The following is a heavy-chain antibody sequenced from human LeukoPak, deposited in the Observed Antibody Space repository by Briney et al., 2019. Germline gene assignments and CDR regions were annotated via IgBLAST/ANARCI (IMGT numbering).Heavy chain of an antibody. D-gene: IGHD5-18*01. J-gene: IGHJ4*02. Sequence: PSQTLSLTCTVSGYSISSGYYWGWIRQPPGKGLEWIGSIYHSGSTYYNPSLKSRVTISVDTSKNQFSLKLSSVTAADTAVYYCARVARGYSYGYYFDYWGQGTLVTVSS. CDR1: GYSISSGYY. V-gene: IGHV4-38-2*02. CDR2: IYHSGST. CDR3: ARVARGYSYGYYFDY.